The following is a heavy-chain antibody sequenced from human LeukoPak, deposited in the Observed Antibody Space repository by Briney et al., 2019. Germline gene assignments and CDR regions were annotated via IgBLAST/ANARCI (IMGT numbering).Heavy chain of an antibody. CDR3: ARLTEGSYTIDP. CDR2: IYYSGGT. D-gene: IGHD3-10*01. V-gene: IGHV4-39*01. CDR1: GGSISSSSYY. J-gene: IGHJ5*02. Sequence: SETLSLTCTVSGGSISSSSYYWGWIRQPPGKGLEWIGSIYYSGGTYYNPSLKSRVTISVDTSKNQFSLKLSSVTAADTAVYYCARLTEGSYTIDPWGQGTLVTVSS.